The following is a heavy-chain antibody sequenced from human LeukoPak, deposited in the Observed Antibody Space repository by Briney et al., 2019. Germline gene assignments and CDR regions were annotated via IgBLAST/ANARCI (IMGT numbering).Heavy chain of an antibody. Sequence: GASVKVSCKASGGTFSSYAISWVRQAPGQGLEWMGGIIPIFGTANYAQKFQGRVTITADESTSTAYMELSSLRSEDTAVYYCARDAAAGSYNWFDPWGQGTLVTVSS. CDR1: GGTFSSYA. V-gene: IGHV1-69*13. D-gene: IGHD6-13*01. CDR2: IIPIFGTA. CDR3: ARDAAAGSYNWFDP. J-gene: IGHJ5*02.